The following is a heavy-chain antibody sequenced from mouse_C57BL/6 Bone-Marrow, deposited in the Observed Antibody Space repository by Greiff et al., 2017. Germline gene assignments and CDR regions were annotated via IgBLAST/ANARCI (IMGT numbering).Heavy chain of an antibody. CDR1: GYTFTDYE. CDR3: TDDYADYYAMDY. CDR2: IDPETGGT. J-gene: IGHJ4*01. Sequence: QVQLQQSGAELVRPGASVTLSCKASGYTFTDYEMHWVKQTPVHGLEWIGAIDPETGGTAYNQKFKGKAILTADKSSSTAYMELRRLTSEDSAVYYCTDDYADYYAMDYWGQGTSVTVSS. V-gene: IGHV1-15*01. D-gene: IGHD2-4*01.